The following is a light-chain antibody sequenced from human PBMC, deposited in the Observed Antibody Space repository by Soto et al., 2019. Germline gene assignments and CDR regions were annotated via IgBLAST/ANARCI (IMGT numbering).Light chain of an antibody. Sequence: DIQMTQSPSTLSASVGDRVTITCRASQSISSWLAGYQQKPGKAPKLLIYKASTLESGVPSMFSGSGSGTEFTLTISSLQPDDFATYYCQQYNSVSLLTFGGGTKVEIK. CDR3: QQYNSVSLLT. V-gene: IGKV1-5*03. CDR1: QSISSW. CDR2: KAS. J-gene: IGKJ4*01.